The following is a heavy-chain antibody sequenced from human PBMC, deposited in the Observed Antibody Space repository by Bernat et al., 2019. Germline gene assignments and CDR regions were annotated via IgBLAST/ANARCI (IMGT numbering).Heavy chain of an antibody. CDR3: ARLRPSSSGYQDPYWYFDL. V-gene: IGHV3-66*04. J-gene: IGHJ2*01. D-gene: IGHD3-22*01. CDR1: GFTVSSNY. CDR2: IYSGGST. Sequence: EVQLVESGGGLVQPGGSLRLSCAASGFTVSSNYMSWVRQAPGKGLEWVSVIYSGGSTYYADSVKGRFTISRDNYKHTLYLQMNSLRAEDTAVYYCARLRPSSSGYQDPYWYFDLWGRGTLVTVSS.